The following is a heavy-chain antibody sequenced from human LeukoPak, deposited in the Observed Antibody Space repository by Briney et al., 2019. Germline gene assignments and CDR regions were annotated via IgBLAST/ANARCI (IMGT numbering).Heavy chain of an antibody. D-gene: IGHD3-10*01. CDR3: ASGMGRYGSGSYPMDV. V-gene: IGHV1-69*05. CDR2: IIPIFGTA. J-gene: IGHJ6*03. CDR1: GGTVSSYA. Sequence: SVKVSCKASGGTVSSYAISWVRQAPGQGLEWMGGIIPIFGTANYAQKFQGRVTITTDESTSTAYMELSSLRSEDTAVYYCASGMGRYGSGSYPMDVWGKGTTVTVSS.